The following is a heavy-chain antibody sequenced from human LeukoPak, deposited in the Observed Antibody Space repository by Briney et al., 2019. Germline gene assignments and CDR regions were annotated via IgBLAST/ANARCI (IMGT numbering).Heavy chain of an antibody. V-gene: IGHV4-59*08. CDR2: XXXXXST. J-gene: IGHJ5*02. Sequence: SETLSLTCTVSXGXXXXXXXXXXXXXPGXXXXXIXXXXXXXSTXYNPSLXXRVTISVDTSKKQSSLKLSSVTAADTAVYYCAXHXCVYSSSRGCWFDPWGQGTLVTVSS. CDR3: AXHXCVYSSSRGCWFDP. CDR1: XGXXXXXX. D-gene: IGHD6-19*01.